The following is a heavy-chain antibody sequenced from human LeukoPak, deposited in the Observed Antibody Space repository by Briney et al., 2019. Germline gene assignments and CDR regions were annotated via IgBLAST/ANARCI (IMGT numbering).Heavy chain of an antibody. J-gene: IGHJ2*01. V-gene: IGHV4-31*03. CDR3: ASQTSVTPSWYFDL. CDR2: IYDSRST. CDR1: GASIRSADYY. Sequence: SETLSLTCSVSGASIRSADYYWSWIRPHPGKGLEWIGYIYDSRSTHYNPSLKSRLTISVDTSKNHFSLKLNSLTAADTAVYYCASQTSVTPSWYFDLWGRGTLVTVSS. D-gene: IGHD4-17*01.